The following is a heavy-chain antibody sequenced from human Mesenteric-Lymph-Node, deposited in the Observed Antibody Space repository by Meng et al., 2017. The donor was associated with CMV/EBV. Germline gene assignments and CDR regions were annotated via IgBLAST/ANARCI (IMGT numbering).Heavy chain of an antibody. CDR1: GGSINSYF. J-gene: IGHJ6*02. Sequence: SETLSLTCTVSGGSINSYFWSWVRQPPGKGLEWIGYIYYSGSTNYNPSLKSRVTISIDRSKNQFSLKLSSVTAADTAVYYCARVIVVVPAASYYYYGMDVWGQGTTVTVSS. CDR3: ARVIVVVPAASYYYYGMDV. D-gene: IGHD2-2*01. V-gene: IGHV4-59*12. CDR2: IYYSGST.